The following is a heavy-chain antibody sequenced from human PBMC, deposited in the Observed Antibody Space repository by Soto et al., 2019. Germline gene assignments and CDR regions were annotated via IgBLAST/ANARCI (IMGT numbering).Heavy chain of an antibody. D-gene: IGHD2-2*01. CDR2: INSDGSST. CDR1: GCNFSSYW. V-gene: IGHV3-74*01. J-gene: IGHJ4*02. CDR3: AREHKRCLQAVDY. Sequence: SLRLPWTASGCNFSSYWMHWVSKEQGKGLVWVSRINSDGSSTSYADSVKGRFTISRDNAKNTQDLQMNSRRAENTAVFYCAREHKRCLQAVDYWGEAILGTVYS.